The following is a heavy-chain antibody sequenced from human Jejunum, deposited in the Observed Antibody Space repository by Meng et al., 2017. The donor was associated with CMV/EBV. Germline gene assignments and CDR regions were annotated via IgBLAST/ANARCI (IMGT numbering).Heavy chain of an antibody. D-gene: IGHD3-22*01. J-gene: IGHJ4*02. V-gene: IGHV3-30*03. CDR1: GFTFSSYG. CDR2: ISYDGSIK. Sequence: SGFTFSSYGMHWVRQAPGKGLEWMAVISYDGSIKYQADTVKGRFTISRDNSKNTLYLQMNSLRTEDTAVYYCARDPDKKWLYLDYWGQGTLVTVSS. CDR3: ARDPDKKWLYLDY.